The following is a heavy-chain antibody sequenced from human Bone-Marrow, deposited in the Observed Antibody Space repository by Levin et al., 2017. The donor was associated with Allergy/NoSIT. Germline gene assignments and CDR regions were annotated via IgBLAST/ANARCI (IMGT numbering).Heavy chain of an antibody. CDR2: INPKTGAT. J-gene: IGHJ4*02. Sequence: ASVKVSCKASGYTLTGYYLQWVRQAPGQGLEWMGWINPKTGATEYSQRFQGRVTVTTGTSISTAYMALNSLGPDDTAVYCGVRSPAQPSSTFAYWGQGTLVTVSS. CDR1: GYTLTGYY. CDR3: VRSPAQPSSTFAY. D-gene: IGHD6-13*01. V-gene: IGHV1-2*02.